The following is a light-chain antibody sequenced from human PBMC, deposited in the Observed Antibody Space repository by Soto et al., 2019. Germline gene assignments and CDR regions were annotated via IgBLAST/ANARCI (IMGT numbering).Light chain of an antibody. CDR2: AGS. J-gene: IGKJ1*01. Sequence: ILLTPSPGTLSFFPWGIVTLSCRASQSISINLAWYQHKPGQAPRLLIHAGSTMATGIPARISGSGSGTEFTLTISSLQSEDFAVYYCQQYSSWPWTFGQGTKVDIK. V-gene: IGKV3D-15*01. CDR3: QQYSSWPWT. CDR1: QSISIN.